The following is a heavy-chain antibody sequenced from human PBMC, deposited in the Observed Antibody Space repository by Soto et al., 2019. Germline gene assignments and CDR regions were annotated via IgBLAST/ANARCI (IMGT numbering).Heavy chain of an antibody. D-gene: IGHD3-16*01. CDR3: VRNYGAV. CDR1: GFDVSTNH. Sequence: EVQLVESGGGLVQPGGSLRLPCAVSGFDVSTNHMTWVRQAPGKGLEWVSINSGGATDYAASVKGRLTISRDNSENTLHLQMNSLRGEDTAKYYCVRNYGAVWGQGPTVIVSS. CDR2: INSGGAT. V-gene: IGHV3-66*01. J-gene: IGHJ6*02.